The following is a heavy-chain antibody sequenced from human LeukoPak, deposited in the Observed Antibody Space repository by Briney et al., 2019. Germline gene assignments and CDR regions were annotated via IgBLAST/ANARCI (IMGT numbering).Heavy chain of an antibody. Sequence: GGSLRLSCAASGFTFRTYGMHWVRQAPGKGLEWVTFIRYDGSDKYYADSVRGRFTISRDNSKNTLFLQMNSLRLDDTAVYYCAKGADYYDSSRAFYDAFDLWGQGTMVTVSS. J-gene: IGHJ3*01. CDR3: AKGADYYDSSRAFYDAFDL. D-gene: IGHD3-16*01. V-gene: IGHV3-30*02. CDR2: IRYDGSDK. CDR1: GFTFRTYG.